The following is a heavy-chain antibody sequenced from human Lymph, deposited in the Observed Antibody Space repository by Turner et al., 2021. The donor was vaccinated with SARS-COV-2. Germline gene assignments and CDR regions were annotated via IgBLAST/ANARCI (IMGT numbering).Heavy chain of an antibody. D-gene: IGHD4-17*01. CDR1: GFTFSTYS. CDR2: ISSSSSYI. J-gene: IGHJ4*02. Sequence: EVQLVESGGGLVTPGGCLSLSCAASGFTFSTYSMNWVRQAPGKGLEWISSISSSSSYIYYADSVKGRFTISRDDAKNSLYLQMNSLRAEDTAVYYCARDIPTTADYFDYWGQGTLVTVSS. V-gene: IGHV3-21*01. CDR3: ARDIPTTADYFDY.